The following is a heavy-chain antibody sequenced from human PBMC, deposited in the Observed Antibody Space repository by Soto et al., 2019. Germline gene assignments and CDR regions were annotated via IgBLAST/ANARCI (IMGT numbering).Heavy chain of an antibody. J-gene: IGHJ4*02. D-gene: IGHD2-15*01. CDR2: FSGSGDST. V-gene: IGHV3-23*01. CDR3: AKGGWLDS. Sequence: PGGSLRLSCAASGFPFSNYGMTWVRQAPGKGLEWVSGFSGSGDSTYYADSVKGRFTISRDNSKDSLYLQMNSLRPEDTAVYYCAKGGWLDSWGQGTLVTVSS. CDR1: GFPFSNYG.